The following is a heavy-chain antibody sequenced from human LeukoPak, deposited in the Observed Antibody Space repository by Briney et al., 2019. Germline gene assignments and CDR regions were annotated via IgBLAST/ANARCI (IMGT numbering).Heavy chain of an antibody. J-gene: IGHJ4*02. V-gene: IGHV3-23*01. CDR2: ISASGGDT. Sequence: GGSLRLSCAASGFTFNTYWMHWVRQAPGKGLEWVSGISASGGDTWYPDSVKGRFTISRDNSKNTLFLQMNSLRLEDTAIYYCAKDAAGPEYWGQGTLVTVSS. CDR1: GFTFNTYW. D-gene: IGHD6-13*01. CDR3: AKDAAGPEY.